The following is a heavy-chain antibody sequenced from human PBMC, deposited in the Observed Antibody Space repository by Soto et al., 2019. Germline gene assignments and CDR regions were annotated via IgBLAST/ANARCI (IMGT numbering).Heavy chain of an antibody. CDR1: GFTFDEYD. Sequence: GGSLRLSCAASGFTFDEYDMHWVRQAPGKGLEWVSTISWNSGNIDYADSVKGRFTISRDNAKNSLYLQMNSLRPEDTALYYCAKARAFGGVVAAFDYWGQGTLVTVSS. V-gene: IGHV3-9*01. D-gene: IGHD3-16*02. CDR2: ISWNSGNI. CDR3: AKARAFGGVVAAFDY. J-gene: IGHJ4*02.